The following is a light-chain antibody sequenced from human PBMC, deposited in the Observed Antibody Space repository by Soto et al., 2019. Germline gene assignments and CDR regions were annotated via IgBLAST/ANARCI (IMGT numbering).Light chain of an antibody. J-gene: IGKJ1*01. V-gene: IGKV1-5*01. Sequence: DIQMTQSPSTLSASVGDRVTIACRASQSIDKLLAWYQQKPGKAPNLLSYDVSILQGGAPSRFSGSGSGTEFTLTISSLQPDDFATYYCQQYNNNLPTWTFGQGTKVELK. CDR3: QQYNNNLPTWT. CDR2: DVS. CDR1: QSIDKL.